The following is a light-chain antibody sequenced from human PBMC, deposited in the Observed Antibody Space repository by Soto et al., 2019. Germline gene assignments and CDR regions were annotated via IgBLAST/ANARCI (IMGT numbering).Light chain of an antibody. CDR3: QQRSNWPPST. J-gene: IGKJ5*01. CDR2: DAS. Sequence: EIVLTQSPATLSLSPGERATLSCRASQSVSSYLAWYQQKPGQAPRLLIYDASNRATGIPARFSGRGSGTDFTPTITSLEPEDFAVYYCQQRSNWPPSTFGQGTRLEMK. CDR1: QSVSSY. V-gene: IGKV3-11*01.